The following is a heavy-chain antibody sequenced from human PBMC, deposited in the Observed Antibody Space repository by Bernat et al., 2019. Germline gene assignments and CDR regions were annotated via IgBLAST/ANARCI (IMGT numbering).Heavy chain of an antibody. V-gene: IGHV4-59*01. Sequence: QVQLQESGPGLVKPSETLSLTCTVSGASISSYYWSWIRQPPGKGLEWIGYIYYSGSTNYNPSLKSRVTISVDTSKNQCSLKLSSVTAADTAVYYCARAVYGSVTRNYYMDVWGKGTTVTVSS. CDR1: GASISSYY. J-gene: IGHJ6*03. D-gene: IGHD3-10*01. CDR2: IYYSGST. CDR3: ARAVYGSVTRNYYMDV.